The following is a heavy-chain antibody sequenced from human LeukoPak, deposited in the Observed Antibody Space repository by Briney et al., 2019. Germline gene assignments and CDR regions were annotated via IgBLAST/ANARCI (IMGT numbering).Heavy chain of an antibody. CDR2: ISYDGSDK. V-gene: IGHV3-30*19. CDR3: ARARPSMWIDY. D-gene: IGHD5-12*01. CDR1: EFIVSINY. J-gene: IGHJ4*02. Sequence: GGSLRLSCAASEFIVSINYMTWVRQAPGKGLEWVAVISYDGSDKFYADSVKGRFTISRDSSKNTLYLQMNSLRPEDTAVYYCARARPSMWIDYWGQGTLVTVSS.